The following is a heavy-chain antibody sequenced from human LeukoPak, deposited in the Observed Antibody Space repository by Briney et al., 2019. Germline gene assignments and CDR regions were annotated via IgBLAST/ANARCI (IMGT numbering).Heavy chain of an antibody. J-gene: IGHJ3*02. CDR2: ISGSGGST. Sequence: AGGSLRLSCAASGFTFSSYGMSWVRQAPGKGLEWVTAISGSGGSTYYADSVKGRFTISRDNSKNTLYLQMNSLRAEDTAVYYCAKDPGIAVAGTEDDAFDIWGQGTMVTVSS. D-gene: IGHD6-19*01. CDR1: GFTFSSYG. V-gene: IGHV3-23*01. CDR3: AKDPGIAVAGTEDDAFDI.